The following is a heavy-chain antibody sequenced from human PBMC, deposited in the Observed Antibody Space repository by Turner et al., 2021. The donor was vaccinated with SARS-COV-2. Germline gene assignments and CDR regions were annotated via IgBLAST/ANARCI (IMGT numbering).Heavy chain of an antibody. CDR2: INSDGSST. CDR3: ARARPAHYYDSSGYYPDALDI. J-gene: IGHJ3*02. V-gene: IGHV3-74*01. D-gene: IGHD3-22*01. CDR1: GFTFSNYW. Sequence: VQLVESGGGLVQPGGSMRLSCAASGFTFSNYWMHWVRQAPGKGLVWVSRINSDGSSTRYADSVKGRFTISRDNAKNSLYLQMNSLRAEDTAVYYCARARPAHYYDSSGYYPDALDIWGQGTMVTVSS.